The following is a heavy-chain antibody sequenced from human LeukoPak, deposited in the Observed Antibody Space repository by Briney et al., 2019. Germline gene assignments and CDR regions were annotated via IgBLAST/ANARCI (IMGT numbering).Heavy chain of an antibody. CDR3: AKIPDTSGWYESDY. CDR1: GFTFSDYA. CDR2: ISGSGGST. J-gene: IGHJ4*02. Sequence: PGGSLRLSCAASGFTFSDYAMSWVRQAPGKGLDWVSAISGSGGSTYYADSVKGRFTISRDNSKNTLYLQMNSLRAEDTAVYYCAKIPDTSGWYESDYWGQGTLVTVSS. D-gene: IGHD6-19*01. V-gene: IGHV3-23*01.